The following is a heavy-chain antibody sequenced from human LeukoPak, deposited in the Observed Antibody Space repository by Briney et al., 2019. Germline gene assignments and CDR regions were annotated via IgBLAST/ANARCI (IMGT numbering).Heavy chain of an antibody. Sequence: PGGSLRLSCAASGFTFSSYAMSWVRQAPGKGLEWVSAISGSGGSTYYADSVKGRFTISRDNSKNTLYLQMNSLRAEDTAVYYCAMVPAAIWNYMDVWGKGTTVTVSS. CDR3: AMVPAAIWNYMDV. D-gene: IGHD2-2*02. J-gene: IGHJ6*03. CDR1: GFTFSSYA. V-gene: IGHV3-23*01. CDR2: ISGSGGST.